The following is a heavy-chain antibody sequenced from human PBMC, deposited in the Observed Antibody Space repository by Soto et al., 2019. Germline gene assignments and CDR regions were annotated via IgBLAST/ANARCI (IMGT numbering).Heavy chain of an antibody. V-gene: IGHV3-43*01. CDR3: AKVGPPYYYYGMDV. CDR1: GFTFDDYT. CDR2: ISWDGGST. Sequence: PGGSLRLSCAASGFTFDDYTMHWVRQAPGKGLEWVSLISWDGGSTYYADSVKGRFTISRDNSKNSLYLQMNSLRTEDTALYYCAKVGPPYYYYGMDVWGQGTTVTVSS. J-gene: IGHJ6*02.